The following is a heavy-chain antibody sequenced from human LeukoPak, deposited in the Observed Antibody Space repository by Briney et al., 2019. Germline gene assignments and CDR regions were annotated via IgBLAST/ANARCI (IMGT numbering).Heavy chain of an antibody. V-gene: IGHV4-59*11. CDR3: ARYSSSWPNWFYP. Sequence: SETLSLTCTVSGGSISSHYWSWIRQPPGKGLEWIGYIYCSGSTNYNPSLKSRVTISVDTSKNQFSLKLSSVTAAVTAVYYCARYSSSWPNWFYPWGQGTLVNVSS. CDR1: GGSISSHY. CDR2: IYCSGST. J-gene: IGHJ5*02. D-gene: IGHD6-13*01.